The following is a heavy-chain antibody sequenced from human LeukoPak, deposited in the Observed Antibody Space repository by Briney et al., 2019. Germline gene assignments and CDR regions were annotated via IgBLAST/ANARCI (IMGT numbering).Heavy chain of an antibody. D-gene: IGHD4-17*01. CDR1: GGSISSGGYY. CDR3: ARVKDYGDYWFDP. V-gene: IGHV4-31*03. J-gene: IGHJ5*02. CDR2: IYYSGTT. Sequence: SETLSLTCTVSGGSISSGGYYWSWIRLHPGKGLEWIGYIYYSGTTYYNPSLKSRVTISVDMSKNQFSLQLSSVTAADTAVYYCARVKDYGDYWFDPWGQGTLVTVSS.